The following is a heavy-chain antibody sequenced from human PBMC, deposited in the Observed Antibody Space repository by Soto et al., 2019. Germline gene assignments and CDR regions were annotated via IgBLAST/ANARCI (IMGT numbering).Heavy chain of an antibody. V-gene: IGHV3-15*07. Sequence: PCGSLGLSCAASGVSMQMAWMNGVRQTPGKGLEWVGRIKSYINGGTIDYAAPVKGRFTISRDDSRGRLYLEMDSLKTEDTALYYCAADLPDWGAYAFDYWGQGTPVTVSS. CDR1: GVSMQMAW. J-gene: IGHJ4*02. CDR3: AADLPDWGAYAFDY. D-gene: IGHD3-16*01. CDR2: IKSYINGGTI.